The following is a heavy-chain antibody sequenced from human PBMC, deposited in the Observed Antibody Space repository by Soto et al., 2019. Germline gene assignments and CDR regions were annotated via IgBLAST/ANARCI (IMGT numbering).Heavy chain of an antibody. CDR3: ASQHISILGKMGDY. CDR1: GFTFTTYG. Sequence: ASVKVSCKTSGFTFTTYGIHWVRQAPGQRLEWMGWINTGNGDTRYPQKFQGKVTLSRDTSASTAYMEVGSLTTEDTAVYYCASQHISILGKMGDYWGQGMLVTVSS. J-gene: IGHJ4*02. V-gene: IGHV1-3*04. D-gene: IGHD2-15*01. CDR2: INTGNGDT.